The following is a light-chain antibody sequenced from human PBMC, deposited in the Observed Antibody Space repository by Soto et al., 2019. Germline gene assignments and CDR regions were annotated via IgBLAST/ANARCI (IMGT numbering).Light chain of an antibody. Sequence: QSALTQPASASGSPGQSITISCTGTSSDIGGLYNYVSWYQQHPGKAPKLLIYDVNDRPSGVSDRFSGSKSGNTASLTISGLQAEDEADYFCSAYSSGATHVVFGGGTKVTVL. CDR3: SAYSSGATHVV. V-gene: IGLV2-14*03. CDR1: SSDIGGLYNY. J-gene: IGLJ2*01. CDR2: DVN.